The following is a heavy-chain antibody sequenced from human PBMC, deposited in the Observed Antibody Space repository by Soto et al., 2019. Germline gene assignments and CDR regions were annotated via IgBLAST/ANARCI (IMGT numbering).Heavy chain of an antibody. V-gene: IGHV1-2*02. CDR2: INPNSGGT. CDR3: ARFGGGMDG. Sequence: SVRVSCKASGYTFSGYYIHWLRQAPGQGLEWMGWINPNSGGTNYAQKFQGRVTVTRDTHTSTAYMELSRLTSDDTAVYYCARFGGGMDGWGQGTTVTVSS. D-gene: IGHD3-10*01. CDR1: GYTFSGYY. J-gene: IGHJ6*02.